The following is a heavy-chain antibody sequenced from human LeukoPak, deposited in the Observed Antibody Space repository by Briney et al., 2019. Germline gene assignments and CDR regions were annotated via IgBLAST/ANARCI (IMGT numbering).Heavy chain of an antibody. Sequence: SVKVSCKASGGTFSSYAISWVRQAPGQGLEWMGRIIPILGIANYAQKSQGRVTMTRDTSTSTVDMELSSLRSEDTAVYYCARGYCSSTSCYAWFDPWGQGTLVTVSS. CDR1: GGTFSSYA. CDR2: IIPILGIA. D-gene: IGHD2-2*01. V-gene: IGHV1-69*04. CDR3: ARGYCSSTSCYAWFDP. J-gene: IGHJ5*02.